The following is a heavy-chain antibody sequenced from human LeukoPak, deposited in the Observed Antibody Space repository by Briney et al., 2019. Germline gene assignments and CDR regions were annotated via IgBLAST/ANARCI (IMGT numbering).Heavy chain of an antibody. CDR2: ISSSGSTI. V-gene: IGHV3-11*04. D-gene: IGHD3-22*01. Sequence: GGSLRLSCAASGFTFSDYYMSWIRQAPGKGLEWVSYISSSGSTIYYADSVKGRFTISRDNAKNSLYLQMNSLRAEDTAVYYCARVEIRLGYYYDSSGYSGAFDIWGQGTMVTVSS. CDR3: ARVEIRLGYYYDSSGYSGAFDI. CDR1: GFTFSDYY. J-gene: IGHJ3*02.